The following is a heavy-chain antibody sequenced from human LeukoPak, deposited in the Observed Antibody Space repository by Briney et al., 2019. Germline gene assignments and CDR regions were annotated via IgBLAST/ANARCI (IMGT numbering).Heavy chain of an antibody. CDR3: ATTSRYDPAPFDY. CDR1: XXXISXXXYY. V-gene: IGHV4-31*03. J-gene: IGHJ4*02. CDR2: IYYSGST. Sequence: SETLSLTCTXSXXXISXXXYYWSWIXXXXXXXXXXIGYIYYSGSTYYNPSLKSRVTISVDTSKNQFSLKLSSVTAADTAVYHCATTSRYDPAPFDYWGQGTLVTVSS. D-gene: IGHD3-16*01.